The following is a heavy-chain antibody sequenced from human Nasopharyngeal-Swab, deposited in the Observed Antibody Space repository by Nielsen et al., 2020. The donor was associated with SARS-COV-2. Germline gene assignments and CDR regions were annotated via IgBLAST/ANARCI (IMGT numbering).Heavy chain of an antibody. D-gene: IGHD4-17*01. J-gene: IGHJ3*02. V-gene: IGHV3-11*01. CDR3: ARGSYGDKDAFDI. Sequence: GESLKIPCAASGFTFSDYYMSWIRQAPGKGLEWVSYISSSGSTIYYADSVKGRFTISRDNAKNSLYLQMNSLRAEDTAVYYCARGSYGDKDAFDIWGQGTMVTVSS. CDR2: ISSSGSTI. CDR1: GFTFSDYY.